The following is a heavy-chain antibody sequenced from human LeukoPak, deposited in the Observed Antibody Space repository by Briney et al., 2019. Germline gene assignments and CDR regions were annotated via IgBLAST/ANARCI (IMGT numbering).Heavy chain of an antibody. CDR2: YSGST. Sequence: KPSETLSLTCTVSGGSISSSSYYWAWIRQPPGKGLEYIGSYSGSTYYNPSLKSRVTISVDTSKKQFSLKLSSVTAADTAVYYCARSSYGAGSKPYWVDYWGRGTLVTVSS. CDR1: GGSISSSSYY. D-gene: IGHD3-10*01. J-gene: IGHJ4*02. V-gene: IGHV4-39*01. CDR3: ARSSYGAGSKPYWVDY.